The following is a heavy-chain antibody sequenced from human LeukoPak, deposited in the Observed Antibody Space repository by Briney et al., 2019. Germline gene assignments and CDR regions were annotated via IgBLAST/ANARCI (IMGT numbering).Heavy chain of an antibody. Sequence: GGSLRLSCAASGFTFSSSAMSWVRQAPGKGLEWVSTISGSGDRTYYADSVKGRFTISRDNSKNTLFLHMNSLRAEDTAVYSCARGADGVSSNSRGWFDPWGQGTLVTVSS. J-gene: IGHJ5*02. CDR3: ARGADGVSSNSRGWFDP. D-gene: IGHD2-15*01. V-gene: IGHV3-23*01. CDR1: GFTFSSSA. CDR2: ISGSGDRT.